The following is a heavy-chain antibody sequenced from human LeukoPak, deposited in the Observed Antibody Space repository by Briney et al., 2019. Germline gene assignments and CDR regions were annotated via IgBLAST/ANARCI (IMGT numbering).Heavy chain of an antibody. CDR3: SREGSDGYNFDC. J-gene: IGHJ4*02. Sequence: PGGSLRLFCAASGFTFSSYELIWVRQAPGRGLEWVSYINPSGARIYYADSVKGRFTISRDNAKSSLYLQMNSLRAEDTGVYYCSREGSDGYNFDCWGQGTLVTVSS. CDR2: INPSGARI. V-gene: IGHV3-48*03. CDR1: GFTFSSYE. D-gene: IGHD5-24*01.